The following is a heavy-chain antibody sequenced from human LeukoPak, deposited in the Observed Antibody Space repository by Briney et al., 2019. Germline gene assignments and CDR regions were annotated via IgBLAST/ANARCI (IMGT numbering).Heavy chain of an antibody. J-gene: IGHJ4*02. CDR2: IYYSGST. CDR1: GGSISSSSYY. Sequence: SETLSPTCTVSGGSISSSSYYWGWIRQPPGKGLEWIGSIYYSGSTYYNPSLKSRVTISVDTSKNQFSPKLSSVTAADTAVYYCARDSGSYSDYWGQGTLVTVSS. V-gene: IGHV4-39*07. CDR3: ARDSGSYSDY. D-gene: IGHD1-26*01.